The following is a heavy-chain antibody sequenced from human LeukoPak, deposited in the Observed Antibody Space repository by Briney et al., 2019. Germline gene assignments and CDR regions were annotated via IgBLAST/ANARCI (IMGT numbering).Heavy chain of an antibody. CDR1: GGSISSYY. V-gene: IGHV4-59*01. CDR3: ARSYDILTGFTPYWSY. Sequence: SETLSLTCTVSGGSISSYYWSWIRQPPGKGLEWIGYIYYSGSTNYNPSLKSRVTISVDTSKNQFSLKLSSVTAADTAVYYCARSYDILTGFTPYWSYWGQGTLVTVSS. J-gene: IGHJ4*02. D-gene: IGHD3-9*01. CDR2: IYYSGST.